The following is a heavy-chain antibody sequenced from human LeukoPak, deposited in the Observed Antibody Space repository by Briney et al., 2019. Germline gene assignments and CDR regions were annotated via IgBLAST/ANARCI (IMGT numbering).Heavy chain of an antibody. CDR3: ARATPQVDWFDP. J-gene: IGHJ5*02. Sequence: SETLSLTCTVSGGSISNGDHYWSWIRQHPGKGLEWIGYIYYSGSTNYNPSLKSRVTISVDTSKNQFSLKLSSVTAADTAVYYCARATPQVDWFDPWGQGTLVTVSS. V-gene: IGHV4-61*08. CDR1: GGSISNGDHY. CDR2: IYYSGST.